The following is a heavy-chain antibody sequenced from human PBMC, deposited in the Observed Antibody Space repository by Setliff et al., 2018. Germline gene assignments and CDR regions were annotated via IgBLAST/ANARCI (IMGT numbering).Heavy chain of an antibody. CDR2: ISPYKSDT. D-gene: IGHD3-3*01. Sequence: ASVKVSCKASGYSFINYGITWVRQAPGQGLEWMGWISPYKSDTNYAQKFQDRVTLTTDTSTSTAYMEMRSLTSDDTAVYYCARVTGVTTFGVIMKDFEFWGQGTLVTVSS. CDR1: GYSFINYG. V-gene: IGHV1-18*01. J-gene: IGHJ4*02. CDR3: ARVTGVTTFGVIMKDFEF.